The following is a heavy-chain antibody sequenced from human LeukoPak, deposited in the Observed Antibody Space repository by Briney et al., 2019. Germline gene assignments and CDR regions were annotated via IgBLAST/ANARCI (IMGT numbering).Heavy chain of an antibody. CDR2: INSDGSST. CDR3: ARVGYTSGWGNFDY. J-gene: IGHJ4*02. CDR1: GFTVSSNY. Sequence: GGSLRLSCAASGFTVSSNYMSWVRQASGKGLVWVSRINSDGSSTSYADSVKGRFTISRDNAKNTLYLQMNSLRAEDTAVYYCARVGYTSGWGNFDYWGQGTLITVSP. D-gene: IGHD6-19*01. V-gene: IGHV3-74*01.